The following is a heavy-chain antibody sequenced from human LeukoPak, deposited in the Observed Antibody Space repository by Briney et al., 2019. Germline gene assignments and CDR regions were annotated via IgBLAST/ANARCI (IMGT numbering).Heavy chain of an antibody. V-gene: IGHV3-74*01. J-gene: IGHJ4*02. Sequence: AGSLRLSCAASGFTFSNHWMHWVRQGPGKGPVWVSRITNDGSSTVYADSVKGRCTISRDNAKSTLYLQMNSLSAEDTAVYYCVRSSGWPDSWGQGTLVTVSS. CDR2: ITNDGSST. D-gene: IGHD6-19*01. CDR3: VRSSGWPDS. CDR1: GFTFSNHW.